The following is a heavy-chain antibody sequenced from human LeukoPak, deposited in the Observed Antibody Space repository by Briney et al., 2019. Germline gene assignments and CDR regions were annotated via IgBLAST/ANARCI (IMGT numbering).Heavy chain of an antibody. Sequence: GGSLRLSCEASGLTFGDYWMTWVRQAPGKGPECVANIKQDGSETHYVDSVKGRFTIFRDNAKNSLYLQMNSLRAEDTALYYCARVKLLYGSGIGDAFDIWGQGTMVTVSS. CDR3: ARVKLLYGSGIGDAFDI. J-gene: IGHJ3*02. CDR2: IKQDGSET. V-gene: IGHV3-7*05. CDR1: GLTFGDYW. D-gene: IGHD3-10*01.